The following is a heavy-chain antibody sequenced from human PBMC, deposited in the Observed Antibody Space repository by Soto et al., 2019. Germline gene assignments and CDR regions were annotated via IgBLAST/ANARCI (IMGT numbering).Heavy chain of an antibody. V-gene: IGHV4-61*01. J-gene: IGHJ4*02. CDR1: GGSVSSGSYY. Sequence: SETLSLTCTVSGGSVSSGSYYWSWIRQPPGKGLEWIGYIYYSGSTNYNPSLKSRVTISVDTSKNQFSLRLSSVTAADPAVYYCSRFPPRRNYGIDYWGQGTLVTVSS. CDR3: SRFPPRRNYGIDY. D-gene: IGHD4-4*01. CDR2: IYYSGST.